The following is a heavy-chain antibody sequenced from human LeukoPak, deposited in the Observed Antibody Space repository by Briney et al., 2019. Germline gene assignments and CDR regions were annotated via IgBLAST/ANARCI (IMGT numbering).Heavy chain of an antibody. Sequence: RGSLRLSCAASGFVFSSYWMHWVRQAPGKGLVWVSRISGGGSATNYADSVKGRFTISRDNAKNTLYLQMTSLRAGDTAVYYCARGNYYGMDVWGQGTTVTDSS. CDR3: ARGNYYGMDV. CDR2: ISGGGSAT. J-gene: IGHJ6*02. CDR1: GFVFSSYW. V-gene: IGHV3-74*01.